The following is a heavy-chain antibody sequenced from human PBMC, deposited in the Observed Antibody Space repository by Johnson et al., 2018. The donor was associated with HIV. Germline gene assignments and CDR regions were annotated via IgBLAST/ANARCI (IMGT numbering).Heavy chain of an antibody. D-gene: IGHD4-23*01. CDR3: ASQRWKQGDAFDI. J-gene: IGHJ3*02. CDR2: IKSKTDGGTT. Sequence: EQLVESGGGLVKPGGSLRLSCAASGFTFSNAWMSWVRQAPGKGLEWVGRIKSKTDGGTTDYAAPVKGRFTISRDNSKNTLYLQMNSLRAEDTALYYCASQRWKQGDAFDIWGQGTMVTVSS. CDR1: GFTFSNAW. V-gene: IGHV3-15*05.